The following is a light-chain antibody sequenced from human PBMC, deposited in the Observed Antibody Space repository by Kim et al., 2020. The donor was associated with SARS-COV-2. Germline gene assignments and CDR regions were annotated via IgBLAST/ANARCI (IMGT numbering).Light chain of an antibody. J-gene: IGLJ1*01. Sequence: GTGVTISCSGSSSNIGSNTVNWYQQLPGTAPKLLIYNNNQRPSGVPDRFSGSKSGTSASLAISGLQSEDEADYYCSPWDDSLNGYVFGSGTKVTVL. V-gene: IGLV1-44*01. CDR3: SPWDDSLNGYV. CDR2: NNN. CDR1: SSNIGSNT.